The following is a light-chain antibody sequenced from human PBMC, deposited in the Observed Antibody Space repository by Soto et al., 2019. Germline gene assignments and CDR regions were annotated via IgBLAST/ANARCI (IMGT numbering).Light chain of an antibody. CDR2: EVS. CDR1: SSDVGGYNY. V-gene: IGLV2-14*01. CDR3: SSYTSSSNV. Sequence: QSVLTRPASVSGSPGQSITISCTGTSSDVGGYNYVSWYQQHPGKAPKLMIYEVSNRPSGVSNRFSGSKSGNTAPLTISGLQAEDEADYYCSSYTSSSNVFGTGTKVTVL. J-gene: IGLJ1*01.